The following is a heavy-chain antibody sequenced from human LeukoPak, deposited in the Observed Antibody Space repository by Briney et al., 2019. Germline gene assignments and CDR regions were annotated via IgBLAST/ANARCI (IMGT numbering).Heavy chain of an antibody. CDR2: MNPNSGNT. CDR3: ARPTTMVRGVTTMAY. CDR1: GYTFTSYG. J-gene: IGHJ4*02. Sequence: ASVKVSCKASGYTFTSYGISWVRQAPGQGLEWVGWMNPNSGNTGYAQKFQGRVTMTRNTSISTAYMELSSLRSEDTAVYYCARPTTMVRGVTTMAYWGQGTLVTVSS. V-gene: IGHV1-8*02. D-gene: IGHD3-10*01.